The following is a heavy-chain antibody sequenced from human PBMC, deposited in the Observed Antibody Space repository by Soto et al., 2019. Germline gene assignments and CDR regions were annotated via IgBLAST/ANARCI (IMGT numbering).Heavy chain of an antibody. CDR3: ARYTIITGYYYYMDV. CDR2: ISSSGSTI. D-gene: IGHD3-16*01. Sequence: GGSLRLSCAVSGFTFSDYYMSWIRQAPGKGLEWVSYISSSGSTISYADSVKGRFTISRDNAKNSLYLQMNSLRAEDTAVYYCARYTIITGYYYYMDVWGKGTTVTVSS. CDR1: GFTFSDYY. V-gene: IGHV3-11*01. J-gene: IGHJ6*03.